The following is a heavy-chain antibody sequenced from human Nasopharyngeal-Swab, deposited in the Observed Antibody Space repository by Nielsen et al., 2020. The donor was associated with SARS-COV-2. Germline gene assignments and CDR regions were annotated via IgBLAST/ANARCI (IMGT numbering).Heavy chain of an antibody. CDR3: AKDGQRPLYYYAMDV. CDR2: ISWNSGSI. J-gene: IGHJ6*02. V-gene: IGHV3-9*01. D-gene: IGHD1-1*01. CDR1: GFTFDDYA. Sequence: LSLTCVASGFTFDDYAMHWVRQAPGKGLEWVSGISWNSGSIAYADSVKGRFTISRDNAKNSLYLQMNSLRAEDTALYYCAKDGQRPLYYYAMDVWGQGTTVTVSS.